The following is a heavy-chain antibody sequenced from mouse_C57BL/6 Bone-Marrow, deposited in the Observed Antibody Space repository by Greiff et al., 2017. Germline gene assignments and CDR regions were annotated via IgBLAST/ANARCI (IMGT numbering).Heavy chain of an antibody. D-gene: IGHD2-2*01. CDR3: ARSMVTARIDY. CDR1: GYTFTSYW. CDR2: IYPSNSDP. J-gene: IGHJ2*01. Sequence: QVQLQQPGAELVRPGSSVKLSCKASGYTFTSYWLDWVKQRPGQGLEWIVNIYPSNSDPHYNQKFKDKATLTVDKSSSTAYMQLSSLTSEDSAVYYCARSMVTARIDYWGQGTTLTGSS. V-gene: IGHV1-61*01.